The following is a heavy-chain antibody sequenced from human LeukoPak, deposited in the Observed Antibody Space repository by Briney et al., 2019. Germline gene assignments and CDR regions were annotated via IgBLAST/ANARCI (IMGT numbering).Heavy chain of an antibody. D-gene: IGHD5-12*01. CDR3: ARGHSGDDGAYYMDV. CDR1: GFTFDDYG. CDR2: INWNGGSL. J-gene: IGHJ6*03. Sequence: PGGSLRLSCAASGFTFDDYGMSWVRQAPGKGLEWVSGINWNGGSLGYVASVRGRFTISRDNAKNSLYLQMNSLRADDTAVYYCARGHSGDDGAYYMDVWGKGTTVTVSS. V-gene: IGHV3-20*04.